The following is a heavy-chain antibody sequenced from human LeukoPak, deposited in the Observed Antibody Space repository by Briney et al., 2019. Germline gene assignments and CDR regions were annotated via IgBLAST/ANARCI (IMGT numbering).Heavy chain of an antibody. D-gene: IGHD1-1*01. J-gene: IGHJ4*02. Sequence: SETLSLTCTVSGCSISSNNYYWGWIRQPPGKGLQWIGSMYYSGSPYYNPSLKSRVTISVETAKNQFSLKLSSVTVADTAVYYCATWRTAKTGFDFWGQGTPVTVSP. CDR1: GCSISSNNYY. CDR3: ATWRTAKTGFDF. CDR2: MYYSGSP. V-gene: IGHV4-39*01.